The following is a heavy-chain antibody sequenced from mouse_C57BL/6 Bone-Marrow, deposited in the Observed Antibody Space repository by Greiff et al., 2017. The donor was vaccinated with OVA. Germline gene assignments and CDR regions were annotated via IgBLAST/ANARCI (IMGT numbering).Heavy chain of an antibody. Sequence: QVQLQQSGPGLVQPSQSLSITCTVSGFSLTSYGVHWVRPSPGKGLEWLGVIWSGGSTDYNAAFIPRLSISKDNSKSQVFFKMNRLQADDTAIYYCASTYSNYYFDYWGQGTTLTGSS. CDR2: IWSGGST. CDR1: GFSLTSYG. CDR3: ASTYSNYYFDY. J-gene: IGHJ2*01. V-gene: IGHV2-2*01. D-gene: IGHD2-5*01.